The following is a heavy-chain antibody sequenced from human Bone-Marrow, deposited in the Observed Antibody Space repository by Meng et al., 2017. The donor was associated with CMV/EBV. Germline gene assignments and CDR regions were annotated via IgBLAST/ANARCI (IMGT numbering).Heavy chain of an antibody. CDR3: ANDKGYYDSSGYYSEYFQH. V-gene: IGHV3-13*01. CDR1: GFTFSSCD. D-gene: IGHD3-22*01. CDR2: IGTAGDT. J-gene: IGHJ1*01. Sequence: GESLKISCAASGFTFSSCDMHWVRQPTGKGLEWVSAIGTAGDTYYPGSVKGRFTISRENAKNSLYLQMDSLRAEDTALYYCANDKGYYDSSGYYSEYFQHWGQGTLVTVSS.